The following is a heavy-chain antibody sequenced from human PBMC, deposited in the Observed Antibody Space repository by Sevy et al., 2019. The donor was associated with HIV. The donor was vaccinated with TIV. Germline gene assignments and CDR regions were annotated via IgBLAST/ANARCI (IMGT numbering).Heavy chain of an antibody. CDR1: GGTFSSYA. CDR3: AGLIAAAGIYYYYYMDV. Sequence: ASVKVSCQASGGTFSSYAISWVRQAPGQGLEWMGGIIPIFGTANYAQKFQGRVTITADKSTSTAYMERSSLRSEDTAVYYCAGLIAAAGIYYYYYMDVWGKGATVTVSS. D-gene: IGHD6-13*01. CDR2: IIPIFGTA. V-gene: IGHV1-69*06. J-gene: IGHJ6*03.